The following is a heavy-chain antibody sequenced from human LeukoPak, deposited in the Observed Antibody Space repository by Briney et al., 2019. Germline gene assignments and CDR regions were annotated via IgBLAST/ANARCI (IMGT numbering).Heavy chain of an antibody. CDR3: ARRVLRFLEWLSHDAFDI. Sequence: ASVTVSCKASGYTFTSYGISWVRQAPGQGLEWMGWISAGNGNTKYSQKFQGRVTITRDTSASTAYMELSSLRSEDTAVYYCARRVLRFLEWLSHDAFDIWGQGTMVTVSS. D-gene: IGHD3-3*01. CDR2: ISAGNGNT. CDR1: GYTFTSYG. J-gene: IGHJ3*02. V-gene: IGHV1-18*01.